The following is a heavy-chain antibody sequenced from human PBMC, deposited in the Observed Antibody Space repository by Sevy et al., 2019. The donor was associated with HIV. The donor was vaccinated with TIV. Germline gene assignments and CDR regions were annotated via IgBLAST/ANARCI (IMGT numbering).Heavy chain of an antibody. Sequence: GGSLRLSCAASGFTFDDYAMHWVRQAPGKGLEWVSGISWNSGSIGYADSVKGRFTISRDNAKNSLYLQMNSLIAEDTALYYCAKDIGDSDYGIQTGFDYWGQGTLVTVSS. J-gene: IGHJ4*02. CDR3: AKDIGDSDYGIQTGFDY. CDR1: GFTFDDYA. CDR2: ISWNSGSI. V-gene: IGHV3-9*01. D-gene: IGHD3-9*01.